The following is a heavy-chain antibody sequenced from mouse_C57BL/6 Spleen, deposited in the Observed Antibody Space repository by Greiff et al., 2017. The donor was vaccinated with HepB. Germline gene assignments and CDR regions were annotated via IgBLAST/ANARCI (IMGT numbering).Heavy chain of an antibody. CDR3: ARRSGYWFAY. Sequence: EVQLQQSGPELVKPGASVKISCKASGYTFTDYYMNWVKQSHGKSLEWIGDINPNNGGTSYNQKFKGKATLTVDKSSSTAYMELRSLTSEDSAVYYCARRSGYWFAYWGQGTLVTVSA. CDR1: GYTFTDYY. CDR2: INPNNGGT. V-gene: IGHV1-26*01. J-gene: IGHJ3*01. D-gene: IGHD1-2*01.